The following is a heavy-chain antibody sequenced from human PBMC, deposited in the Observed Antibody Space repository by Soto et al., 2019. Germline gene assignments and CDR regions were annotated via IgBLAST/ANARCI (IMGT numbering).Heavy chain of an antibody. Sequence: EVQLVESGGGLVKPGGSLRLSCAASGFTFSSYSMNWVRQAPGKGLEWVSSISSSSSYIYYADSVKGRFTISRDNAKNSLYLQMNSLRAEDTAVYYCARDISSSSSYYYYGMDVWGQGTTVTVSS. CDR1: GFTFSSYS. D-gene: IGHD6-6*01. CDR3: ARDISSSSSYYYYGMDV. J-gene: IGHJ6*02. V-gene: IGHV3-21*01. CDR2: ISSSSSYI.